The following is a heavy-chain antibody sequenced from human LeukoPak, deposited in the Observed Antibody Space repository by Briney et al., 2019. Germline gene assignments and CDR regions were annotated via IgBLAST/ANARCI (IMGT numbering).Heavy chain of an antibody. Sequence: SHTLSLTCAVYGGSFSSYYWSWIRQPPGKGLEWIGEINHSGSTNYNPSLKSRVTISVDTSKNQYSLKLSSVTAADTAVYYCARLMVRGVATIDYWGQGTLVTVSS. CDR1: GGSFSSYY. V-gene: IGHV4-34*01. J-gene: IGHJ4*02. CDR3: ARLMVRGVATIDY. D-gene: IGHD3-10*01. CDR2: INHSGST.